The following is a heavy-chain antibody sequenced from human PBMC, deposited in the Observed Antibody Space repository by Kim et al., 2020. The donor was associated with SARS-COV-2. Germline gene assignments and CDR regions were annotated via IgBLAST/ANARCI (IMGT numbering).Heavy chain of an antibody. V-gene: IGHV1-18*01. CDR3: ARDGHLDSSGYPRRTQTGIPVDY. D-gene: IGHD3-22*01. Sequence: ASVKVSCKASGYTFTSYGISWVRQAPGQGLEWMGWISAYNGNTNYAQKLQGRVTMTTDTSTSTAYMELRSLRSDDTAVYYCARDGHLDSSGYPRRTQTGIPVDYWGQGTLVTVSS. J-gene: IGHJ4*02. CDR1: GYTFTSYG. CDR2: ISAYNGNT.